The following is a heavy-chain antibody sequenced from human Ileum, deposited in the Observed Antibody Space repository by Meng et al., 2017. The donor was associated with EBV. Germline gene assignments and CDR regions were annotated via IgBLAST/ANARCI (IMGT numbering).Heavy chain of an antibody. J-gene: IGHJ2*01. V-gene: IGHV4-30-4*01. CDR3: ARGQKGYFDL. CDR2: IYNSGST. CDR1: GGSISSSNYY. Sequence: HVQPQESGPGLVKPSQTLSLTCTVSGGSISSSNYYWSWIRQPPGKGLEWSGHIYNSGSTYYNPSLKSRITISVDTSKNQFSLKLSSVTAADTAVYYCARGQKGYFDLWGRGTLVTVSS.